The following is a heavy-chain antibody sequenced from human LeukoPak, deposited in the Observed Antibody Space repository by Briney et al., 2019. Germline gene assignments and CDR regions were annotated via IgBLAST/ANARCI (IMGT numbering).Heavy chain of an antibody. CDR1: GFTFSSYA. Sequence: GGSLRLSCAASGFTFSSYAMSWVRQAPGKGLEWVSYISSSSSTIYYADSVKGRFTISRDNAKNSLYLQMNSLRAEDTAVYYCARSDYDILTGYSARIYYFDYWGQGTLVTVSS. V-gene: IGHV3-48*01. CDR2: ISSSSSTI. J-gene: IGHJ4*02. CDR3: ARSDYDILTGYSARIYYFDY. D-gene: IGHD3-9*01.